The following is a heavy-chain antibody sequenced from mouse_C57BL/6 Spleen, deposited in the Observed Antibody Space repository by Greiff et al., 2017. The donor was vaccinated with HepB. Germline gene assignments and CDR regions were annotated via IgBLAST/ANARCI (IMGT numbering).Heavy chain of an antibody. J-gene: IGHJ1*03. CDR1: GYTFTSYW. Sequence: QVQLQQPGAELVMPGASVKLSCKASGYTFTSYWMHWVKQRPGQGLEWIGEIDPSDSYTNYNQKFKGKSTLTVDKSSSTAYMQLSSLTSEDSAVYFCARSTMAAYWYFDVWGTGTTFTVSS. V-gene: IGHV1-69*01. CDR3: ARSTMAAYWYFDV. CDR2: IDPSDSYT. D-gene: IGHD2-1*01.